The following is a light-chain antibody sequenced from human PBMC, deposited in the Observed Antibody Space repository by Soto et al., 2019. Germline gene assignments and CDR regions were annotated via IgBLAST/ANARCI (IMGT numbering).Light chain of an antibody. CDR1: YSDVGGYNY. CDR3: SSYAGSNNFVV. J-gene: IGLJ2*01. Sequence: QSALTQPPSASGSPGQSVTISCTGTYSDVGGYNYVSWYQQHPGKAPKLMIYEVSKRPSGVPDRFSGSKSGNTASLTVSGLQADDEADYYCSSYAGSNNFVVFGGGTQLTVL. V-gene: IGLV2-8*01. CDR2: EVS.